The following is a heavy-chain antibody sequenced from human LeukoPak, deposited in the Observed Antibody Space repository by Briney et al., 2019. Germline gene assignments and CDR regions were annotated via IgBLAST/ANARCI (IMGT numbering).Heavy chain of an antibody. Sequence: SETLSLTCAVYGGSFSGYYWSWIRQPPGKGLEWIGYIYYSGSTYYNPSLKSRVTISVDTSKNQFSLKLSSVTAADTAVYYCARVGYSIPPNNWFDPWGQGTLVTVSS. D-gene: IGHD4-11*01. CDR2: IYYSGST. CDR3: ARVGYSIPPNNWFDP. J-gene: IGHJ5*02. CDR1: GGSFSGYY. V-gene: IGHV4-34*09.